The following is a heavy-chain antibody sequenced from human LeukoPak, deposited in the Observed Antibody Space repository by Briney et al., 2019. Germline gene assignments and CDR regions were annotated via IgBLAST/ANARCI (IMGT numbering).Heavy chain of an antibody. V-gene: IGHV4-30-2*01. J-gene: IGHJ4*02. CDR3: ARAQLWFGDPFDY. D-gene: IGHD3-10*01. CDR2: IYHGGST. Sequence: SQTLSLTCAVSGGSISSGGYSWSWIRQPPGKGLEWIGYIYHGGSTYYNPSLKSRVTISVDRSKNQFSLKLSSVTAADTAVYYCARAQLWFGDPFDYWGQGTLVTVSS. CDR1: GGSISSGGYS.